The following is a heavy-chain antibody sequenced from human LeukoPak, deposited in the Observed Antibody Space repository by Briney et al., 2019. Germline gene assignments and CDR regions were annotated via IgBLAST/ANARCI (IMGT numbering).Heavy chain of an antibody. CDR3: ARDLYAGYYDSSGYYYH. CDR1: GFTFSSYG. V-gene: IGHV3-21*01. J-gene: IGHJ4*02. D-gene: IGHD3-22*01. Sequence: GGSLRLSCAASGFTFSSYGMNWVRQAPGKGLEWVSSISSSSSYIYYADSVKGRFTISRDNAKNSLYLQMNSLRAEDTAVYYCARDLYAGYYDSSGYYYHWGQGTLVTVSS. CDR2: ISSSSSYI.